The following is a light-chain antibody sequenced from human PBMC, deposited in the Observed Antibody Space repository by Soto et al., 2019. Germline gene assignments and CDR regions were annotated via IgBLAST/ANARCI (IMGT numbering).Light chain of an antibody. CDR1: QSVSTN. CDR2: GAS. Sequence: EIVMTQSPATLSVSTGERATLSCRASQSVSTNLAWYQQKPGQAPRLLIYGASTRATGIPARFSGSWSGTEFTLTISSLQSEDFAVYYCQQFHNWPPITFGQGTRLEI. CDR3: QQFHNWPPIT. V-gene: IGKV3-15*01. J-gene: IGKJ5*01.